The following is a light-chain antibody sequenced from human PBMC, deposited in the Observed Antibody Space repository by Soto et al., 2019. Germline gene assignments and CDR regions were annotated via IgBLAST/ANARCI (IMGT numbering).Light chain of an antibody. J-gene: IGKJ3*01. Sequence: EIVLTQSPGTLSLCPGERATLSCRASQSVSSSYLAWYQQKPGQAPRLLIYGASSRATGIPDRFSGSGSGRDFTLTISRLEPEDYAVYYCRQFGSSPLFTFGPGTKVDVK. CDR3: RQFGSSPLFT. CDR2: GAS. CDR1: QSVSSSY. V-gene: IGKV3-20*01.